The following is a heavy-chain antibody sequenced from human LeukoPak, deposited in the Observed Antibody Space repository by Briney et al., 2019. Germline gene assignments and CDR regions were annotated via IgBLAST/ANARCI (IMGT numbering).Heavy chain of an antibody. CDR3: ARAKIYGIAVAGTKKTYFDY. Sequence: SETLSLTCAVSGGSISSSNWWSWVRQPPGKGLEWIGEIYHSGSTNYNPSLKSRVTISVDKSKNQFSLKLSSVTAADTAVYYCARAKIYGIAVAGTKKTYFDYWGQGTLVTVSS. CDR2: IYHSGST. J-gene: IGHJ4*02. V-gene: IGHV4-4*02. CDR1: GGSISSSNW. D-gene: IGHD6-19*01.